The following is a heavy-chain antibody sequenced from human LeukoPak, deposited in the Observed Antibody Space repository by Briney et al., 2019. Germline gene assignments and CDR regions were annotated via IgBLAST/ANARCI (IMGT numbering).Heavy chain of an antibody. D-gene: IGHD6-13*01. J-gene: IGHJ4*02. CDR1: GFTFSSYG. CDR3: AKDTSSSWPNYFDY. CDR2: IRYDGSNK. Sequence: PGGSLRLSCAASGFTFSSYGMHWVRQAPGKGLEWVAFIRYDGSNKYYADSVKGRFTISRDNSKNTLYLQMNSLRAEDTAVYYCAKDTSSSWPNYFDYWGQGTLVTVSS. V-gene: IGHV3-30*02.